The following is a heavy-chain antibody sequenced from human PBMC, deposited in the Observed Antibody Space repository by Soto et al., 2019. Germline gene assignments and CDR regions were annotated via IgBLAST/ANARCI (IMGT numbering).Heavy chain of an antibody. D-gene: IGHD6-13*01. V-gene: IGHV3-11*01. J-gene: IGHJ6*02. CDR1: GFTFSDYY. Sequence: QVQLVESGGGLVKPGGSLRLSCAASGFTFSDYYMSWIRQAPGKGLEWVSYISSSGSTIYYADSVKGRFTISWDNAKNSLYLQMNSLRAEDTAVYYCARTSGIAAAGKRLYYYGMDVWGQGTTVTVSS. CDR3: ARTSGIAAAGKRLYYYGMDV. CDR2: ISSSGSTI.